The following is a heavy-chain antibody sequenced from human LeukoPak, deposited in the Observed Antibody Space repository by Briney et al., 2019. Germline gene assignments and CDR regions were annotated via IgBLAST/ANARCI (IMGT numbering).Heavy chain of an antibody. CDR3: ARGYYDFWTGGFPRNYGMDV. CDR2: IIPIFGTA. CDR1: GGTFSSYA. V-gene: IGHV1-69*13. Sequence: SVTVSCKASGGTFSSYAISWVRQAPGQGLEWMGGIIPIFGTANYAQKFQGRVTITADESTSTAYMELSSLRSEDTAVYYCARGYYDFWTGGFPRNYGMDVWGQGTTVTVSS. J-gene: IGHJ6*02. D-gene: IGHD3-3*01.